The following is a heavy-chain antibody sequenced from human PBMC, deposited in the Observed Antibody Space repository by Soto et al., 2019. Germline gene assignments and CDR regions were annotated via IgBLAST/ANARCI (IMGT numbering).Heavy chain of an antibody. CDR3: ARHNYDSSGYYHYYYGMDV. J-gene: IGHJ6*02. D-gene: IGHD3-22*01. CDR1: GGSTRSSDKY. V-gene: IGHV4-39*01. CDR2: IYYTEIT. Sequence: PSGTLSLTCTVSGGSTRSSDKYWGWSRQPPGKGLAWIGSIYYTEITHYNPSLESRVTISADTSENQFSLKLSYVTAADTAVYYCARHNYDSSGYYHYYYGMDVWGQGTTVT.